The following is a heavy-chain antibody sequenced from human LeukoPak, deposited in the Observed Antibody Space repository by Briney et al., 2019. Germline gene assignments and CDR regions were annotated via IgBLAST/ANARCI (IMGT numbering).Heavy chain of an antibody. CDR3: SRGGVDY. J-gene: IGHJ4*02. V-gene: IGHV3-74*01. D-gene: IGHD3-10*01. CDR1: GFTFSSYW. Sequence: GGSLRLSCVASGFTFSSYWMHWVRQPPGTGLVWVSRISSDGSSTAYADSVKGRFTISRDNAKNTLYLQMNSLRAEDTAVYCCSRGGVDYWGQGTLVTVSS. CDR2: ISSDGSST.